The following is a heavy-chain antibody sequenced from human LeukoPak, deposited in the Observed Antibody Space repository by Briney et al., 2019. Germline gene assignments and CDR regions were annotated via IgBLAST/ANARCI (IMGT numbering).Heavy chain of an antibody. CDR1: GFTLSNYW. V-gene: IGHV3-74*01. CDR3: ARMYCGGGKCYLSYFDY. D-gene: IGHD2-21*01. J-gene: IGHJ4*02. Sequence: GGSLRLSCAVSGFTLSNYWMHWVRQAPGKGLLWVSRINGDGSTTTYADSVKGRFTISRDNAKDSLDLQLNSLRGEDTAVYYCARMYCGGGKCYLSYFDYWGEGTVVTVS. CDR2: INGDGSTT.